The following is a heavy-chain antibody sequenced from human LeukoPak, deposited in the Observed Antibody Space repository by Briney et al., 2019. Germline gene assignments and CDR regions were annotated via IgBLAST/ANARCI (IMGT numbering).Heavy chain of an antibody. Sequence: GGSLRLSCAASGFTFSSYWMSWVRQAPGKGLEWVANIRQDGGTMSYVDSVRGRFTISRDNAKNSLYLQMSSLGADDTAVYYCVRDRGFGANDYWGQGTLVTVSS. V-gene: IGHV3-7*01. D-gene: IGHD3-10*01. CDR3: VRDRGFGANDY. CDR2: IRQDGGTM. CDR1: GFTFSSYW. J-gene: IGHJ4*02.